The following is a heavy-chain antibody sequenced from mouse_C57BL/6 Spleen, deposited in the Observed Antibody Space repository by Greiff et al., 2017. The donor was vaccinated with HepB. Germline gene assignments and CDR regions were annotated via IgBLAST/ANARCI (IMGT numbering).Heavy chain of an antibody. CDR1: GFTFSDYY. V-gene: IGHV5-16*01. CDR3: ATMVTTGGFAY. Sequence: MLVESEGGLVQPGSSMKLSCTASGFTFSDYYMAWVRQVPEKGLEWVANINYDGSSTYYLDSLKSRFIISRDNAKNILYLQMSSLKSEDTATYYCATMVTTGGFAYWGQGTLVTVSA. CDR2: INYDGSST. D-gene: IGHD2-2*01. J-gene: IGHJ3*01.